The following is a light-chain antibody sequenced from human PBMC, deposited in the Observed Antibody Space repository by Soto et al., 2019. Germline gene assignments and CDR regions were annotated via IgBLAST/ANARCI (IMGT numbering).Light chain of an antibody. CDR2: GAS. CDR3: QQLNSYPRT. J-gene: IGKJ4*01. Sequence: DIPLTQSPSFLSASVGDRVSITCRASQGISNFLAWHQQKPGKAPKLLIYGASTLQSGVPSRFSGSGSGTEFTLTITSLQPEDFATYYCQQLNSYPRTFGGGTEVEIK. CDR1: QGISNF. V-gene: IGKV1-9*01.